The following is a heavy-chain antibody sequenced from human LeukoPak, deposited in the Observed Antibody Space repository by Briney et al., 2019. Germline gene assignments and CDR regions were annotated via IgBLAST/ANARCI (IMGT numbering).Heavy chain of an antibody. CDR3: VKGTSNVDY. J-gene: IGHJ4*02. V-gene: IGHV3-23*01. CDR1: GFTFSSYG. Sequence: GGSLRLSRAASGFTFSSYGMSWVRQAPGKGLEWVASISGSGAGTNYADSVKGRFTVSRDNSKNTLYLQMNSLRAEDAALYYCVKGTSNVDYWGQGTLVTVSS. CDR2: ISGSGAGT. D-gene: IGHD1-1*01.